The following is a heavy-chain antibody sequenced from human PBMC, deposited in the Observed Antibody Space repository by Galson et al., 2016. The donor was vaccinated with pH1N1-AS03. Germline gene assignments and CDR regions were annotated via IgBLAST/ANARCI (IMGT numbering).Heavy chain of an antibody. D-gene: IGHD5-12*01. Sequence: SLRLSCAASGFSFGDYAMSWFRQAPGKGLEWVSYISSSGSTIYYADSVKGRFTISRDNAKISLYLQMNSLRAEDTAVYYCARDDSGYDLFYYYGMDVWGQGTTVTVSS. CDR2: ISSSGSTI. CDR1: GFSFGDYA. CDR3: ARDDSGYDLFYYYGMDV. V-gene: IGHV3-48*03. J-gene: IGHJ6*02.